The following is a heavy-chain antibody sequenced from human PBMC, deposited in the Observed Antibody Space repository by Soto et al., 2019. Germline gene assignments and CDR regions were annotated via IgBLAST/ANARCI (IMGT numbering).Heavy chain of an antibody. J-gene: IGHJ4*02. D-gene: IGHD5-18*01. CDR3: AKFDPLYSNVDTAMVRESRDFDY. V-gene: IGHV3-30*18. Sequence: GGSLRLSCAASGFTFSSYGMHWVRQAPGKGLEWVAVISYDGSNKYYADSVKGRFTISRHNSKNTLYLQMNSLRAEDTAVYYCAKFDPLYSNVDTAMVRESRDFDYWGQGTLVTVSS. CDR2: ISYDGSNK. CDR1: GFTFSSYG.